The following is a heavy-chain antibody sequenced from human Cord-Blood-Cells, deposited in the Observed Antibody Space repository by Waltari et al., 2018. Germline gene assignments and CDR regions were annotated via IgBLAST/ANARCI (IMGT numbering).Heavy chain of an antibody. CDR2: IVVGSGNT. V-gene: IGHV1-58*01. D-gene: IGHD6-6*01. CDR1: GFTFTSSA. Sequence: QMQLVQSGPEVKKPGTSVKVSCKASGFTFTSSAVQWVRQARGQRLEWIGWIVVGSGNTNYAQKFQERVTITRDMSTSTAYMELSSLRSEDTAVYYCAAGGYSSSPFDYWGQGTLVTVSS. J-gene: IGHJ4*02. CDR3: AAGGYSSSPFDY.